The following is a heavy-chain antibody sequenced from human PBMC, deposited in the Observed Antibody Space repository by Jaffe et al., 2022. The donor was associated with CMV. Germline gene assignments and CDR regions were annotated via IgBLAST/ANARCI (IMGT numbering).Heavy chain of an antibody. CDR3: ARFRDPVHRPLGQKYYYYYYGMDV. CDR1: GGSISSSSYY. Sequence: QLQLQESGPGLVKPSETLSLTCTVSGGSISSSSYYWGWIRQPPGKGLEWIGSIYYSGSTYYNPSLKSRVTISVDTSKNQFSLKLSSVTAADTAVYYCARFRDPVHRPLGQKYYYYYYGMDVWGQGTTVTVSS. V-gene: IGHV4-39*01. CDR2: IYYSGST. J-gene: IGHJ6*02.